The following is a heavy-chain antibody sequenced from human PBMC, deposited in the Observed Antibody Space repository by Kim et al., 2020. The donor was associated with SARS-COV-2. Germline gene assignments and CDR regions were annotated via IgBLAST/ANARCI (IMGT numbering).Heavy chain of an antibody. V-gene: IGHV1-69*13. CDR3: ARSAVDTAMVISWFDP. CDR2: IIPIFGTA. D-gene: IGHD5-18*01. CDR1: GGTFSSYA. J-gene: IGHJ5*02. Sequence: SVKVSCKASGGTFSSYAISWVRQAPGQGLEWMGGIIPIFGTANYAQKFQGRVTITADESTSTAYMELSSLRSEDTAVYYCARSAVDTAMVISWFDPWGQGTLVTVSS.